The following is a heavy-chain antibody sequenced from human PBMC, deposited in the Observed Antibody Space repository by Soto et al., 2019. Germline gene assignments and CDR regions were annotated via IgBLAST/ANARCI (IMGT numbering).Heavy chain of an antibody. V-gene: IGHV1-46*02. CDR2: IHPSGGGS. CDR1: GYPFNTYY. CDR3: ARGGHIAVVTDSFDS. D-gene: IGHD2-21*02. Sequence: QVQLVQSGAEVKKPGASVKVSYKSSGYPFNTYYLHWVRQAPGQGLEWMGMIHPSGGGSTYAQKFLGRVTMTMDSSTSTVFMELTSLRSADTAVYYCARGGHIAVVTDSFDSWGQGTLVTVSS. J-gene: IGHJ4*02.